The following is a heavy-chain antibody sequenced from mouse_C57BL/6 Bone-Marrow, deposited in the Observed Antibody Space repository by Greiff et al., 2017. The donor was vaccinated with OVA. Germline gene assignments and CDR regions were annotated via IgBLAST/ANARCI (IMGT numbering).Heavy chain of an antibody. V-gene: IGHV5-6*02. J-gene: IGHJ2*01. CDR3: ARQNLGYFDY. Sequence: EVMLVESGGDLVKPGGSLKLSCAASGFTFSSYGMSWVRQTPDKRLEWVATISSGGSYTYYPDSVKGRFTISRDNAKNTLYLQMSSLKSEDTAMYYCARQNLGYFDYWGQGTTLTVSS. CDR1: GFTFSSYG. CDR2: ISSGGSYT.